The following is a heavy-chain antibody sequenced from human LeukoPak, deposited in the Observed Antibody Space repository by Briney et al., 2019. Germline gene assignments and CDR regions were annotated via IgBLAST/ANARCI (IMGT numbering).Heavy chain of an antibody. Sequence: PGGSLRLSCAASGFTFSSYAMSWVRQAPGKGLEWVSAISGSGDSTYYADSVKGRFTISRDNPKNTVYLQMNSLRAEDTAIYYCTLVGGSPRPHHFAFWGQGTLVTVSS. CDR2: ISGSGDST. D-gene: IGHD1-26*01. J-gene: IGHJ4*01. CDR3: TLVGGSPRPHHFAF. CDR1: GFTFSSYA. V-gene: IGHV3-23*01.